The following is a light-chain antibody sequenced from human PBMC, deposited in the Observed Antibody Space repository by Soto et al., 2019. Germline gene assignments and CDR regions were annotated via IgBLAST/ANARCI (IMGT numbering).Light chain of an antibody. Sequence: EIVLTQSPGTLSLSPGERATLPCRASQSVSSSYLAWYQQKPGQAPRLLIYGASSRATGIPDRFSGSGSGTDFTLTISRLEPEDFAVYYCQQYRDSPLTFGGGTKVEIK. CDR2: GAS. CDR3: QQYRDSPLT. V-gene: IGKV3-20*01. J-gene: IGKJ4*01. CDR1: QSVSSSY.